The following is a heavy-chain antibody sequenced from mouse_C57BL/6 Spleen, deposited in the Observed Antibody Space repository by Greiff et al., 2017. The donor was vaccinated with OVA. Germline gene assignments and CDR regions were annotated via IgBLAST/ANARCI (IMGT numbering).Heavy chain of an antibody. CDR1: GYAFSSSW. J-gene: IGHJ2*01. Sequence: VKVVESGPELVKPGASVKISCKASGYAFSSSWMNWVKQRPGKGLEWIGRIYPGDGDTNYNGKFKGKATLTADKSSSTAYMQLSSLTSEDSAVYFCARYDYRTGFDYWGQGTTLTVSS. V-gene: IGHV1-82*01. D-gene: IGHD2-4*01. CDR3: ARYDYRTGFDY. CDR2: IYPGDGDT.